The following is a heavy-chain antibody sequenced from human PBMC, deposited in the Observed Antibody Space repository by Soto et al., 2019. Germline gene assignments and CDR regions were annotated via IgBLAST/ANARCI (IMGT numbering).Heavy chain of an antibody. V-gene: IGHV3-23*01. CDR2: LYGSGGGI. CDR3: AKDAVSLDGVWLAHD. J-gene: IGHJ4*02. Sequence: GSLRLSCAASGFTFSSYAMIWIRQVPGKGLEWVSGLYGSGGGIHYADSVKGRFTISRDNSAYSVCLQMNDLRVEDSAVYYCAKDAVSLDGVWLAHDWGQGTVVTVSS. D-gene: IGHD5-12*01. CDR1: GFTFSSYA.